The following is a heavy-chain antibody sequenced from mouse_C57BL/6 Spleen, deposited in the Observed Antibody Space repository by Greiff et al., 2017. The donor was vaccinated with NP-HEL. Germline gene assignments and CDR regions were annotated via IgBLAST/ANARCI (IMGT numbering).Heavy chain of an antibody. J-gene: IGHJ3*01. V-gene: IGHV5-6*02. D-gene: IGHD2-3*01. CDR1: GFTFSSYG. CDR3: ARRGVDGYPFAY. Sequence: EVKLVESGGDLVKPGGSLKLSCAASGFTFSSYGMSWVRQTPDKRLAWVATISSGGSYTYYPDSVKGRFTISRDNAKNTLYLQMSSLKSEDTAMYYCARRGVDGYPFAYWGQGTLVTVSA. CDR2: ISSGGSYT.